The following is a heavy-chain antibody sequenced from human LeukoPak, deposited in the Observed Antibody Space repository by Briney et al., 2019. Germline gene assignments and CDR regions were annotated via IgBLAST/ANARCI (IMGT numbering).Heavy chain of an antibody. Sequence: PGGSLRLSCAASGFTFSDYWMSWVRQAPGKGLEWVANIKQDGSEKYYVESVEGRFGISRDNAKNSLFLQMNSLRADDTAMYYCARRLMDTAMAYYYYYALDVWGQGTTVTVSS. CDR3: ARRLMDTAMAYYYYYALDV. J-gene: IGHJ6*02. V-gene: IGHV3-7*01. CDR1: GFTFSDYW. D-gene: IGHD5-18*01. CDR2: IKQDGSEK.